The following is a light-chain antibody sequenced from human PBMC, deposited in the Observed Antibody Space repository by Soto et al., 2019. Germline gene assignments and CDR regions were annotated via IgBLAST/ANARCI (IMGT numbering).Light chain of an antibody. Sequence: EIVMTQSPATRSVSPGERATLSCRASQSVSSNLAWYQQKPGQAPRLLIYGASIRATGNPARFSGSGSGTEFTLTISSLQCEDFAVYYCQQYNNWPPGTFGQGTKEEIK. V-gene: IGKV3D-15*01. J-gene: IGKJ1*01. CDR1: QSVSSN. CDR3: QQYNNWPPGT. CDR2: GAS.